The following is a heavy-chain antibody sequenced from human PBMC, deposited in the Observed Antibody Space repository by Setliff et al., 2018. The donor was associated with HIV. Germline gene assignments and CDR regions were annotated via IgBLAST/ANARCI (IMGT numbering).Heavy chain of an antibody. V-gene: IGHV4-39*07. J-gene: IGHJ4*02. CDR3: VGDETTVTFDY. Sequence: PSETLSLTCIVSGGSISSSSSYWGWIRQPPGKGLEWIGNIYYSGSTYYNPSLESRVTMSVDTSMNQFSLKLTSVTAADTAVYYSVGDETTVTFDYWGQGTLVTVSS. CDR1: GGSISSSSSY. CDR2: IYYSGST. D-gene: IGHD4-17*01.